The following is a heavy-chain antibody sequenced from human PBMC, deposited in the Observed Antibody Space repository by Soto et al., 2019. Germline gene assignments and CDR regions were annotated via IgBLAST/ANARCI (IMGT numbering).Heavy chain of an antibody. J-gene: IGHJ4*02. V-gene: IGHV1-69*06. CDR3: ARAPDTYDSSGYFDY. Sequence: GASEKVSCKASGGTFSSYAISWVRQAPGQGLEWMGGIIPIFGTANYAQKFQGRVTITADKSTSTAYMELSSLRSEDTAVYYCARAPDTYDSSGYFDYWGQGTLVTVSS. CDR2: IIPIFGTA. D-gene: IGHD3-22*01. CDR1: GGTFSSYA.